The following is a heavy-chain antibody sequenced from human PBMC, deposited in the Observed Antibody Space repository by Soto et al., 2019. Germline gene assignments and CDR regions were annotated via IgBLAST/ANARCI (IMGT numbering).Heavy chain of an antibody. V-gene: IGHV1-69*01. CDR3: ARGGATLVRGVLRTGYYGMDV. Sequence: QVQLVQSGAEVKKPGSSVKVSCKASGGTFSSYAISWVRQAPGQGLEWMGGIIPIFGTTNSAQKFQGRVTITADESTTIAYMELSSLGSEDTAVYYCARGGATLVRGVLRTGYYGMDVWGQGTTVTVSS. D-gene: IGHD3-10*01. J-gene: IGHJ6*02. CDR1: GGTFSSYA. CDR2: IIPIFGTT.